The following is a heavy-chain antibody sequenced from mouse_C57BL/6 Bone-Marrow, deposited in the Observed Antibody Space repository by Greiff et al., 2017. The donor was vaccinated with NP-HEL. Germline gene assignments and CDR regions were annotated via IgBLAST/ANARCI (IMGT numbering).Heavy chain of an antibody. D-gene: IGHD1-1*01. Sequence: QVQLQQPGAELVRPGSSVKLSCKASGYTFTSYWMHWVKQRPIHGLEWIGNIDPSDSETHYNQKFKDKATLTVDKSSSTAYMQLSSLTSEDSAVYYCARVGYYSSYYAMDYWGQGTSVTVSS. CDR1: GYTFTSYW. V-gene: IGHV1-52*01. CDR3: ARVGYYSSYYAMDY. J-gene: IGHJ4*01. CDR2: IDPSDSET.